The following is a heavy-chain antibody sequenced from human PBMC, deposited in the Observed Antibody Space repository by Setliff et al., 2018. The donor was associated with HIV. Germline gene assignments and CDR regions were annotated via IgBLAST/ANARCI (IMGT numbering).Heavy chain of an antibody. Sequence: GSLRLPCAASGFTFSRYAMTWVRQVPGKGLEWVSTISGRGDSPYFADSVKGRFTISRDNSKNTLYLQMNSLRSEDTAVYFCAKSFNSGQTNWNIDVWGTGTTVTVSS. CDR3: AKSFNSGQTNWNIDV. V-gene: IGHV3-23*01. J-gene: IGHJ6*03. D-gene: IGHD1-20*01. CDR2: ISGRGDSP. CDR1: GFTFSRYA.